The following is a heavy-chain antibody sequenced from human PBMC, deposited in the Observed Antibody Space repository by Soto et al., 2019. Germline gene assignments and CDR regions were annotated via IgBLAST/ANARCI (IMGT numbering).Heavy chain of an antibody. CDR2: IYPDDSNT. CDR3: ARERHARDSSGRFDY. V-gene: IGHV5-51*01. J-gene: IGHJ4*02. Sequence: EVQLVQSGAEVKKPGESLKISCKGSGYGFYGYWIGWVRQMPGKGLEWMGIIYPDDSNTRYSPSFQGQVTISADKSISTAYLQWSSLKASDTGMYYCARERHARDSSGRFDYWGQGTLVTVSS. D-gene: IGHD3-22*01. CDR1: GYGFYGYW.